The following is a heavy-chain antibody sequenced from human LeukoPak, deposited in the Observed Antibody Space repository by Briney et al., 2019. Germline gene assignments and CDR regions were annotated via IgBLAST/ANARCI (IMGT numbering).Heavy chain of an antibody. CDR1: YSTFTRYE. V-gene: IGHV1-18*01. CDR3: ARDRPSQRYTGGWYSFDY. D-gene: IGHD1-1*01. Sequence: ASVRLSCTASYSTFTRYEMSWVRQAPGQGLEWMGWISAYNGNTNYAQKLQDRVTMTTDTSTSTAYMEVRILRSDDTAVYYCARDRPSQRYTGGWYSFDYWGQGTLVTVSS. J-gene: IGHJ4*02. CDR2: ISAYNGNT.